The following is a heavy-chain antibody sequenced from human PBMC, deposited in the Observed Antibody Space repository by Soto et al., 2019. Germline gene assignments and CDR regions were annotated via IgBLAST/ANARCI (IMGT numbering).Heavy chain of an antibody. CDR1: GFTFSSYG. Sequence: PGGSLRLSCAAPGFTFSSYGMHWVRQAPGKGLEWVAVISHDGSNKYYADSVKGRFTISRDNSKNTLYLQMNSLRAEDTAVYYCAKDGSGYGNKYYYGMDVWGQGTTVTVSS. D-gene: IGHD5-18*01. J-gene: IGHJ6*02. CDR3: AKDGSGYGNKYYYGMDV. CDR2: ISHDGSNK. V-gene: IGHV3-30*18.